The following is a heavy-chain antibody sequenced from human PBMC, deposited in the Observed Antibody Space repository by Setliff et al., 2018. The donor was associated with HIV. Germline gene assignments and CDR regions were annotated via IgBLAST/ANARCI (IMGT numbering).Heavy chain of an antibody. V-gene: IGHV3-23*01. Sequence: PGGSLRLSCTASGFTFRYFTMSWVRQAPGKGLERVSTINSAERTFYAKSVKGRFTISRDNSKSTLYLQVSSLRAEDTAVYFCARDLGSGWDYWGQGTLVTVSS. CDR1: GFTFRYFT. CDR2: INSAERT. CDR3: ARDLGSGWDY. J-gene: IGHJ4*02. D-gene: IGHD6-19*01.